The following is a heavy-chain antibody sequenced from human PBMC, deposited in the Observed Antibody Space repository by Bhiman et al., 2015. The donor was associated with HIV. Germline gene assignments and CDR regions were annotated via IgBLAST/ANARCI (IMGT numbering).Heavy chain of an antibody. J-gene: IGHJ6*02. CDR1: GFTFSSHS. Sequence: EVQLVESGGGLVKPGGSLRLSCAASGFTFSSHSMNWVRQAPGKGLEWVSSISSSSSYIYYADSVKGRFTISRDNAKNSLYLQMNSLRAEDTGVYNCARDQAREVNGMDVWGQGTTVTVSS. D-gene: IGHD3-10*01. CDR2: ISSSSSYI. CDR3: ARDQAREVNGMDV. V-gene: IGHV3-21*03.